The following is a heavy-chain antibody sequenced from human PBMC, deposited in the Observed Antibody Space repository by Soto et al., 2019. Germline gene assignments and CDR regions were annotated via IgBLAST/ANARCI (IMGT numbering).Heavy chain of an antibody. V-gene: IGHV3-64D*06. CDR2: ISTGGDAT. Sequence: QPGGSLRLSCSASGFTFPIYAMHWVRQAPGKGLEYVSGISTGGDATYYADSVQGRFIISRDNSKNTLYLQMSSLRTEDTAVYYCVKDRCLADTSCYTFFDDWGQGTVVTVSS. CDR3: VKDRCLADTSCYTFFDD. J-gene: IGHJ4*02. D-gene: IGHD2-2*02. CDR1: GFTFPIYA.